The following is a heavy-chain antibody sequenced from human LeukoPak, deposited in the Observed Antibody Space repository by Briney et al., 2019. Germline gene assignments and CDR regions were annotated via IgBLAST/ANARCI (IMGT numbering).Heavy chain of an antibody. CDR3: AKDRGVHPVAGAFDI. J-gene: IGHJ3*02. D-gene: IGHD3-10*01. CDR2: ISWNSGSI. Sequence: GGSLRLSCAASGFTFDDYAMHWVRQAPGKGLEWVSGISWNSGSIGYADSVKGRFTISRDNAKNSLYLQMNSLRAEDMALYYCAKDRGVHPVAGAFDIWGQGTMVTVSS. V-gene: IGHV3-9*03. CDR1: GFTFDDYA.